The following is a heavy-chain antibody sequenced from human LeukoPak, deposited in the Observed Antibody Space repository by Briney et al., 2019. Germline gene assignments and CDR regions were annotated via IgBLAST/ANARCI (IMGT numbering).Heavy chain of an antibody. D-gene: IGHD3-16*01. CDR1: GGSISSGSYY. Sequence: PSQTLSLTCTVSGGSISSGSYYWSWIRQPQGKGLEWIVYIYYSGSTNYNPSLKSRVTISVDTSKNQFSLKLSSVTAADTAVYYCAGGYYDYVWGMSYTYYFDYWGQGTLVTVSS. CDR2: IYYSGST. J-gene: IGHJ4*02. CDR3: AGGYYDYVWGMSYTYYFDY. V-gene: IGHV4-61*01.